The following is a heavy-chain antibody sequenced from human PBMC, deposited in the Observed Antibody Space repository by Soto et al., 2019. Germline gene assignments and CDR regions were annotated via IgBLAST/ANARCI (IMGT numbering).Heavy chain of an antibody. CDR3: ARLSQFLWFGALTSRAYYFNY. J-gene: IGHJ4*02. CDR1: GYSFSTYW. D-gene: IGHD3-10*01. CDR2: IYPGDSDT. Sequence: GEALKLSCTVSGYSFSTYWIACVRQMPGKGLEWMGIIYPGDSDTRDSPSFQGQVTISADTSTKTAYLQWSSLKASDTAIYYCARLSQFLWFGALTSRAYYFNYWGPGTLVTVSS. V-gene: IGHV5-51*01.